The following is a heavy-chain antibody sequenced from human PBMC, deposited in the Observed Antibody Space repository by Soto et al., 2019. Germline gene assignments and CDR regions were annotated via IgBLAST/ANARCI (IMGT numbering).Heavy chain of an antibody. CDR3: ARDPPHYGDAVFDY. Sequence: GGSLRLSCAASGFTFSSYSMNWVRQAPGKGLEWVSYISSSSTIYYADSVKGRFTISRDNAKNSLYLQMNSLRAEDTTVYYCARDPPHYGDAVFDYWGQGTLVTVSS. D-gene: IGHD4-17*01. CDR1: GFTFSSYS. V-gene: IGHV3-48*01. J-gene: IGHJ4*02. CDR2: ISSSSTI.